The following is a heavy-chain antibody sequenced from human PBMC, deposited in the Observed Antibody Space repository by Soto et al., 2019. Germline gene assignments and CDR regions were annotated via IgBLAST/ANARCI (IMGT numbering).Heavy chain of an antibody. CDR3: VYREFGDYFFQF. V-gene: IGHV2-5*02. CDR2: IYWDDNE. CDR1: VLSLTTQGVH. D-gene: IGHD4-17*01. J-gene: IGHJ4*02. Sequence: QITLKAKGPTLVKPTQTLTLTCTFSVLSLTTQGVHVGWIRQPPGKALEWLALIYWDDNEVYSPSLTNRLTITKDTYKCQVVLTLATVDPVDTDTYYCVYREFGDYFFQFWGQGILVNVSS.